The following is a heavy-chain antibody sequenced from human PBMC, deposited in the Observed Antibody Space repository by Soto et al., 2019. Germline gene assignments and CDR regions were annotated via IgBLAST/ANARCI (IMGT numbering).Heavy chain of an antibody. CDR3: AKWEGPQAPG. CDR1: GFTFNNCA. V-gene: IGHV3-23*01. Sequence: GGSLRLSCAASGFTFNNCAMSWVRQAPGKGLEWVSAIDGSGVRTHYADSVKGRFTISRDNSKNTLYLQMNSLRADDTAVYYCAKWEGPQAPGWGQGTLVTVSS. CDR2: IDGSGVRT. D-gene: IGHD1-26*01. J-gene: IGHJ4*02.